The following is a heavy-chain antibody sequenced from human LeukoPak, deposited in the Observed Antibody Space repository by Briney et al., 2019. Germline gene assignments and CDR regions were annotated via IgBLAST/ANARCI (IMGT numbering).Heavy chain of an antibody. CDR2: IYYSGST. J-gene: IGHJ3*02. V-gene: IGHV4-59*12. CDR3: ARASKGGSREDAFDI. CDR1: GGSISSYY. D-gene: IGHD1-26*01. Sequence: SETLSLTCTVSGGSISSYYWSWIRQPPGKGLEWIGYIYYSGSTNYNPSLKSRVTISVDTSKNQFSLKLSSVTAADTAVYYCARASKGGSREDAFDIWGQGTMVTVSS.